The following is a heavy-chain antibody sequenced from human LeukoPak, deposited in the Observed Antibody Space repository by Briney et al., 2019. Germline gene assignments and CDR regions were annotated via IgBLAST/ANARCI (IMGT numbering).Heavy chain of an antibody. CDR1: GFTFSDYY. CDR2: ISSSGSTI. CDR3: ARDGTEYCGGDCYSLNFDY. V-gene: IGHV3-11*01. J-gene: IGHJ4*02. D-gene: IGHD2-21*02. Sequence: GGSLRLSCAASGFTFSDYYMSWIRQAPGKGLEWVSYISSSGSTIYYADSVKGRFTISRDNAKNSLYLQMNSLRAEDTAVYYCARDGTEYCGGDCYSLNFDYWGQGTLVTVSS.